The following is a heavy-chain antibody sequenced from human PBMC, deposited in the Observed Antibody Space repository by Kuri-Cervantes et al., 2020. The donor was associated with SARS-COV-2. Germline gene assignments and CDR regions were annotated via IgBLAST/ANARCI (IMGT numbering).Heavy chain of an antibody. J-gene: IGHJ3*02. D-gene: IGHD3-22*01. CDR3: ARDQYASSGYPDAFDI. Sequence: CKGSGYTFTYRYLHWVRQAPGQALEWMGWITPFNGNTNYAQKFQDRVTITRDRSMSTAYMELSSLRSEDTAMYYCARDQYASSGYPDAFDIWGQGTMVPVAS. CDR2: ITPFNGNT. V-gene: IGHV1-45*02. CDR1: GYTFTYRY.